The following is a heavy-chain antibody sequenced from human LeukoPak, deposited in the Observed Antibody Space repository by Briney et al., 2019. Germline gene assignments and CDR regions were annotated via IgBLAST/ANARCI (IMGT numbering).Heavy chain of an antibody. CDR3: ARARYKGREVVDLFDY. D-gene: IGHD2-15*01. CDR1: GYTFTGYY. V-gene: IGHV1-2*02. J-gene: IGHJ4*02. CDR2: INPNSGGT. Sequence: ASVKVSCKASGYTFTGYYMHWVRQAPGQGLEWMGWINPNSGGTNYAQKSQGRVTMTRDTSISTAYMELSRLRSDDTAVYYCARARYKGREVVDLFDYWGQGTLVTVSS.